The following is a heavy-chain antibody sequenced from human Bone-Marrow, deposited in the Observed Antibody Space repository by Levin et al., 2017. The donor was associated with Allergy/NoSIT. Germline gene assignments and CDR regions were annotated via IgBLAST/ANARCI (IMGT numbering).Heavy chain of an antibody. CDR1: GFTFSSYG. D-gene: IGHD2-2*02. CDR2: ISYDGSNK. CDR3: AKVGYCSSTSCYTREPQDAFDI. V-gene: IGHV3-30*18. J-gene: IGHJ3*02. Sequence: LSLTCAASGFTFSSYGMHWVRQAPGKGLEWVAVISYDGSNKYYADSVKGRFTISRDNSKNTLYLQMNSLRAEDTAVYYCAKVGYCSSTSCYTREPQDAFDIWGQGTMVTVSS.